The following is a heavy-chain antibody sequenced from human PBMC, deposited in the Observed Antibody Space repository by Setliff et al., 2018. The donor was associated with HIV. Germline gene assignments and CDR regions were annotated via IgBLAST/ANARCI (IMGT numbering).Heavy chain of an antibody. CDR2: IWYDGSNK. V-gene: IGHV3-33*06. CDR3: AKEGKLTIFGDAFDI. CDR1: GFTFSSYG. Sequence: PVGSLRLSCAASGFTFSSYGMHWVRQAPGKGLEWVAVIWYDGSNKYYADSVKGRFTISRDNSKNTLYLQMNSLRAEDTAVYYCAKEGKLTIFGDAFDIWGQGTMVTVSS. J-gene: IGHJ3*02. D-gene: IGHD3-3*01.